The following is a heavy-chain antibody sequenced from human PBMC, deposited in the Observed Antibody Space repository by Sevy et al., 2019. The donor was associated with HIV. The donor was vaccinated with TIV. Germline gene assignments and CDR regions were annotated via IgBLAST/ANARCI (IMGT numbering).Heavy chain of an antibody. Sequence: QSQTLSLTCAISGDSVSSNSAAWNWIRQSPSRGLEWLGRTYYRSKWYNDYAVSVKSRITINPDTSKNQFSLQLNSVPPEDTAVYYCARVNEAYSSGWYYFDYWGQGILVIVSS. CDR1: GDSVSSNSAA. CDR2: TYYRSKWYN. J-gene: IGHJ4*02. D-gene: IGHD6-19*01. CDR3: ARVNEAYSSGWYYFDY. V-gene: IGHV6-1*01.